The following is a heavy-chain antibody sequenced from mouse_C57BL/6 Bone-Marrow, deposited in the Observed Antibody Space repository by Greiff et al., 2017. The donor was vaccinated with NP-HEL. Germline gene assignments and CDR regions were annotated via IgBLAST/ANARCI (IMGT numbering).Heavy chain of an antibody. CDR1: GFNIKDYY. V-gene: IGHV14-1*01. CDR2: IDPEDGDT. Sequence: VQLQQSGAELVRPGASVKLSCTASGFNIKDYYMHWVKQRPEQGLEWIGRIDPEDGDTEYAPKFQGKATMTADTSSNTAYLQLSSLTSEDTAVYYCTTKHYGSSYFDYWGQGTTLTVSS. J-gene: IGHJ2*01. CDR3: TTKHYGSSYFDY. D-gene: IGHD1-1*01.